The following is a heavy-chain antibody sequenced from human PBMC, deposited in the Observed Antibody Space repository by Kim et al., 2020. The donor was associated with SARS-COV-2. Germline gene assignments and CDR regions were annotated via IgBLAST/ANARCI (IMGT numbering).Heavy chain of an antibody. CDR3: AKEGAADLYYFDY. CDR2: TSDSGDTT. D-gene: IGHD1-26*01. J-gene: IGHJ4*02. Sequence: GGSLRLSCAASGLTFNNYAMSWVRQAPGKGLEWVSATSDSGDTTYYADFVRGRFTISRDNSKNTLFLQMNSLRAEDTAVYYCAKEGAADLYYFDYWGQGT. CDR1: GLTFNNYA. V-gene: IGHV3-23*01.